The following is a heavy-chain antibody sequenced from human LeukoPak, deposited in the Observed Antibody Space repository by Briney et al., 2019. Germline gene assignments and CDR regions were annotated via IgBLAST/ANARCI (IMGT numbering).Heavy chain of an antibody. Sequence: GGSLRLSCAGSGLTFSTHWMSWVRQAPGKGLEWVAHIKEDGSEKYYVDSVKGRFTISRDNARNSLYLQMNSLRAEDTAMYYCARVDVLYYFDYWGQGTLVTVSS. V-gene: IGHV3-7*01. CDR1: GLTFSTHW. CDR3: ARVDVLYYFDY. J-gene: IGHJ4*02. CDR2: IKEDGSEK.